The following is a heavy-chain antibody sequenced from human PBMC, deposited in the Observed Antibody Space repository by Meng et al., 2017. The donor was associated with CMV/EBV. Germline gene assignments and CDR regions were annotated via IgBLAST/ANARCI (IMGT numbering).Heavy chain of an antibody. CDR1: GGTFSSYA. V-gene: IGHV1-69*12. CDR3: AREVDDYGDGWYFDL. Sequence: VRLGRSGAEVKQPVSSGKVSCKASGGTFSSYAISWVRQAPGQGLEWMGGIIPIFGTANYAQKFQGRVTITADESTSTAYMELSSLRSEDTAVYYCAREVDDYGDGWYFDLWGRGTLVTVSS. CDR2: IIPIFGTA. J-gene: IGHJ2*01. D-gene: IGHD4-17*01.